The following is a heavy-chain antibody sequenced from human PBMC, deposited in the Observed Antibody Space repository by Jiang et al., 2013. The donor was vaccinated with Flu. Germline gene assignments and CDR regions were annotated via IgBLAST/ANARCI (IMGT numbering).Heavy chain of an antibody. Sequence: SGAEVKKPGSSVKVSCKASGGTFSSYAISWVRQAPGQGLEWMGGTIPIFDTAKYAQKFEGRLTITVDKSTSTAYMELNSLRSEDTAVYYCAKDRTGYSYGLFDYWGQGTLVTVSS. V-gene: IGHV1-69*06. CDR3: AKDRTGYSYGLFDY. CDR1: GGTFSSYA. D-gene: IGHD5-18*01. CDR2: TIPIFDTA. J-gene: IGHJ4*02.